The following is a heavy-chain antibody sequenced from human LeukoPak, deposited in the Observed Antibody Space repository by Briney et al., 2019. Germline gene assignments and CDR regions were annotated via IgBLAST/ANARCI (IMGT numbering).Heavy chain of an antibody. D-gene: IGHD5-18*01. V-gene: IGHV1-2*02. CDR2: INPNSGGT. CDR1: GYTFTSYD. CDR3: ARVRGYSFDCFDY. J-gene: IGHJ4*02. Sequence: ASVKVSCKASGYTFTSYDINWVRQATGQGLEWMGWINPNSGGTNYAQKFQGRVTMTRDTSISTAYMELSRLRSDDTAVYYCARVRGYSFDCFDYWGQGTLVTVSS.